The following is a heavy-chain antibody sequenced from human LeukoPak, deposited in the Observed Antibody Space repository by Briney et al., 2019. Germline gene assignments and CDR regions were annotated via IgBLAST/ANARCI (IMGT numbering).Heavy chain of an antibody. CDR2: ISWDGGST. V-gene: IGHV3-43*01. D-gene: IGHD1-14*01. Sequence: GGSLRLSCAASGFTFDDYTMHWVRQAPGKGLECVSLISWDGGSTYYADSVKGRVIISRDNSKNSLYLQMNSLRTEDTALYYCAKDLRGHNRMGYCMDVWGKGTTVTVSS. CDR1: GFTFDDYT. J-gene: IGHJ6*03. CDR3: AKDLRGHNRMGYCMDV.